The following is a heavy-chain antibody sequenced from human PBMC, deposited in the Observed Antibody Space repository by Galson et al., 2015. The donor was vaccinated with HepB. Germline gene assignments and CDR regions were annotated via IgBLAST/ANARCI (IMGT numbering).Heavy chain of an antibody. CDR1: GSTFTSYD. CDR2: MNPNSGNT. V-gene: IGHV1-8*01. D-gene: IGHD6-19*01. Sequence: SVKVSCKASGSTFTSYDVNWVRQATGQGLEWMGWMNPNSGNTGCAQKFQGRVTMTRNTSISTAYMELSSLRSEDTAVYYCARGTRQWLVLDYYYYMDVWGKGTTVTVSS. CDR3: ARGTRQWLVLDYYYYMDV. J-gene: IGHJ6*03.